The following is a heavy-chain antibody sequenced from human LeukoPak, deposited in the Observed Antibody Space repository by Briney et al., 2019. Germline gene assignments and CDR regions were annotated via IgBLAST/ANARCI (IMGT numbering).Heavy chain of an antibody. CDR3: ARDQGPPAAADPYYFDY. D-gene: IGHD6-13*01. Sequence: GGSLRLSCAASGFTVSSNYMSWVRQAPGKGLEWVSVIYSGGSTYYADSVKGRFTISRDNSKNTLYLQMNSLRAEDTALYYCARDQGPPAAADPYYFDYWGQGTLVTVSS. J-gene: IGHJ4*02. CDR1: GFTVSSNY. CDR2: IYSGGST. V-gene: IGHV3-53*01.